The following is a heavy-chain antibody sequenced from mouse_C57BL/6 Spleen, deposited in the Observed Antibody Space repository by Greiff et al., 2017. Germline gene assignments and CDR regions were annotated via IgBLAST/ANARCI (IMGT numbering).Heavy chain of an antibody. CDR1: GFTFSDSY. CDR3: ARVRYYFDY. CDR2: INYDGSST. J-gene: IGHJ2*01. V-gene: IGHV5-16*01. Sequence: EVQRVESEGGLVQPGSSMKLSCTASGFTFSDSYMAWVRQVPEKGLEWVANINYDGSSTYYLDSLKSRFIISRDNAKNILYLQMSSLKSEDTSTYYCARVRYYFDYWGQGTTLTGSS.